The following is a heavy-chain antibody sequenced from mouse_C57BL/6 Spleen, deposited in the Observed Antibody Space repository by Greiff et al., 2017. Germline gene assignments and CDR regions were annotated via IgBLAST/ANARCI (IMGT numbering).Heavy chain of an antibody. J-gene: IGHJ1*03. V-gene: IGHV1-55*01. CDR1: GYTFTSYW. CDR2: IYPGSGST. Sequence: QVQLKQPGAELVQSGASVKMSCKASGYTFTSYWITWVKQRPGQGLEWIGDIYPGSGSTNYNEKFKSKATLTVDTSSSTAYMQLSSLTSEDSAVYYCARGYGRSYNWYFDVWSTGTTVTVSS. D-gene: IGHD1-1*01. CDR3: ARGYGRSYNWYFDV.